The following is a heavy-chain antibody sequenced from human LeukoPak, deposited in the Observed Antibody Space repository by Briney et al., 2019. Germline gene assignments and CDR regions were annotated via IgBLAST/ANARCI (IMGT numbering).Heavy chain of an antibody. V-gene: IGHV3-21*01. D-gene: IGHD6-6*01. CDR3: ARDRGTSSNFDY. CDR2: IFSRSESI. J-gene: IGHJ4*02. CDR1: GFNFGAYT. Sequence: GGSLRLSCAASGFNFGAYTINWVRQAPGKGLEWVSCIFSRSESILYADSVKGRFTISRDNAKNSLYLQMNSLRAEDTAVYYCARDRGTSSNFDYWGQGTLVTVSS.